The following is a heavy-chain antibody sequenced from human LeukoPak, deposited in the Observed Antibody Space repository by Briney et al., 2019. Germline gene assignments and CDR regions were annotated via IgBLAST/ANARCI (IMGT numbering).Heavy chain of an antibody. CDR2: IYYSGNT. Sequence: PSETLSLTCTVSGDSISSLYYYWTWIRQPPGKGLEWIGYIYYSGNTNYNPSLKSRVTISVDTSKNQFSLKLNSVTAADTAVYYCARVRYCSTNRCYDREFDNWGQGTLVTVSS. CDR3: ARVRYCSTNRCYDREFDN. J-gene: IGHJ4*02. CDR1: GDSISSLYYY. D-gene: IGHD2-2*01. V-gene: IGHV4-61*01.